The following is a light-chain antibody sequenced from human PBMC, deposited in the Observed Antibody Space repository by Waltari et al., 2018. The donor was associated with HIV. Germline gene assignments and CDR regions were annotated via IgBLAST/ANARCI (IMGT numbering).Light chain of an antibody. CDR1: NSNVGNNF. CDR2: RND. J-gene: IGLJ3*02. Sequence: QSVLTQPPSTSKTPGQRVLMSCSGTNSNVGNNFVSWFQQVPGGAPKLVIYRNDRRPSGVPDRFAGGKSGSSATLAISGLQSDDEADYFCASWDDKLSHWVFGVGTKLTVL. CDR3: ASWDDKLSHWV. V-gene: IGLV1-47*01.